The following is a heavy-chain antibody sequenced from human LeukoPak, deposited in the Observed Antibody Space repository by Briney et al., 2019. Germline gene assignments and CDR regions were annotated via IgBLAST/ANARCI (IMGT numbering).Heavy chain of an antibody. J-gene: IGHJ6*03. V-gene: IGHV3-48*01. CDR2: IITNGTNK. CDR1: GFTFSSYS. D-gene: IGHD1-26*01. CDR3: EKDREWELTYSNYMDV. Sequence: PGGSLRLSCAASGFTFSSYSMNWVRQAPGKGLEWVSYIITNGTNKYYTDSVKGRFTISRDNTKNTRYLQMNSLRAEDTAVYYCEKDREWELTYSNYMDVWGKGTTVTVSS.